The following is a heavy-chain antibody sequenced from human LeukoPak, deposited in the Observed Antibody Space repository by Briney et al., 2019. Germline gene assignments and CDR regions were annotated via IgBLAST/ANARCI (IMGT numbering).Heavy chain of an antibody. V-gene: IGHV3-23*01. J-gene: IGHJ4*02. CDR1: GFTFSSYA. Sequence: PGGSLRLSCAASGFTFSSYALSWVRQAPGKGLEWVSTINGNGGTTYYADSVKGRFTISRDNSKHTLYLQMNSLRAEDTAIYYCANLLSSGWYDGGSTQFDCWGQGTLVTVSS. D-gene: IGHD6-19*01. CDR2: INGNGGTT. CDR3: ANLLSSGWYDGGSTQFDC.